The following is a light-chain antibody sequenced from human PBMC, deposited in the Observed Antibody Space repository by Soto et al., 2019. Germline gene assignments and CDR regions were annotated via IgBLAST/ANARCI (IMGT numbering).Light chain of an antibody. V-gene: IGLV2-11*01. CDR3: CSYAGSSTEV. CDR2: DVS. J-gene: IGLJ1*01. CDR1: SSDVGGYNY. Sequence: LPQPRSVSGSPGQSVTISCTGTSSDVGGYNYVSWYQQHPGKAPKLMIYDVSKRPSGVPDRFSGSKSGNTASLTISGLQAEDEADYYCCSYAGSSTEVYGTGPKVAV.